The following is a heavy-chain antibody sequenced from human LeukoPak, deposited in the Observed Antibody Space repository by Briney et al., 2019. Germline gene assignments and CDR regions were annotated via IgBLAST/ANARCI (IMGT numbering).Heavy chain of an antibody. CDR3: ATLMYTTGRQGFDP. V-gene: IGHV3-23*01. CDR2: ISADSTTT. Sequence: GGSLRLSCATSGFAFRIFPMIWARQAPGKGLEWVSSISADSTTTNYADFAKGRFTVSRDNSRRTLYLQMNSLRVEDTALYYCATLMYTTGRQGFDPWGQGTRVTVSS. CDR1: GFAFRIFP. D-gene: IGHD6-19*01. J-gene: IGHJ5*02.